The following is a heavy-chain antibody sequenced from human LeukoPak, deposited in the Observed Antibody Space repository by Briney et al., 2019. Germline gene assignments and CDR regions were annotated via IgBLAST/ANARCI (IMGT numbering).Heavy chain of an antibody. CDR2: IKQDGSEK. CDR3: ARVWSSGWEFDY. J-gene: IGHJ4*02. V-gene: IGHV3-7*01. D-gene: IGHD6-19*01. Sequence: PGGSLRLSCAASGFTFSSYWVSWVRQAPGKGLEWVANIKQDGSEKYYVDSVKGRFTISRDNAKNSLYLQMNSLRAEDTAVYYCARVWSSGWEFDYWGQGTLVTVSS. CDR1: GFTFSSYW.